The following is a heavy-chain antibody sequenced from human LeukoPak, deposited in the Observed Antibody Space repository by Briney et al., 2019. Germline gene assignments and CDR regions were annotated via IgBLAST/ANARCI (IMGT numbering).Heavy chain of an antibody. CDR3: ARVTWSYGGNSLYYYYYYMDV. J-gene: IGHJ6*03. CDR1: GGSISSYY. CDR2: IYYSGST. Sequence: SETLSLTCTVSGGSISSYYWSWIRQPPGKGLEWMGYIYYSGSTNYNPSLKSRVTISVDTSKNQFSLKLSSVTAADTAVYYCARVTWSYGGNSLYYYYYYMDVWGKGTTVTVSS. D-gene: IGHD4-23*01. V-gene: IGHV4-59*01.